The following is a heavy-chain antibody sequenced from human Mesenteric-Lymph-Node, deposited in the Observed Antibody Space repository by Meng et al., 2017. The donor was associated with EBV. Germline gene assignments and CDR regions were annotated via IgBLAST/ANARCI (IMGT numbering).Heavy chain of an antibody. CDR1: GGIFSSYA. D-gene: IGHD3-22*01. CDR2: IIPIFGTA. Sequence: QVQLVQSGAEVKKPGSSVKVSCTASGGIFSSYAISWVRQAPGQGLEWMGGIIPIFGTANYAQKFQGRVTITADKSTSTAYMELSSLRSEDTAVYYCARDVTPMIVVVPNWFDPWGQGTLVTVAS. CDR3: ARDVTPMIVVVPNWFDP. V-gene: IGHV1-69*06. J-gene: IGHJ5*02.